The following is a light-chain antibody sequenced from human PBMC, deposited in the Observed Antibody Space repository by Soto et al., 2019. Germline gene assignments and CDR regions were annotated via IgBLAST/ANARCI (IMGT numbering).Light chain of an antibody. CDR1: QRVSSNY. CDR3: QQYGSSGT. V-gene: IGKV3-20*01. J-gene: IGKJ1*01. Sequence: ETVLTQSPGTLSLSPGERATLSCRASQRVSSNYLAWYQQKPGQAPRLLIYGASNRATGIPDRFSGSGSGTDFTLTISRLEPEDFAVYYCQQYGSSGTFGQGTKVDI. CDR2: GAS.